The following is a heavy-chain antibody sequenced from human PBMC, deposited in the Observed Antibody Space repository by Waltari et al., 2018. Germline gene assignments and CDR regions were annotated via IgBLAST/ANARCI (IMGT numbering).Heavy chain of an antibody. CDR3: VKASGVVMWSPDYYFDY. CDR2: IKWYTTRK. V-gene: IGHV3-9*01. CDR1: GFTFDECA. J-gene: IGHJ4*02. D-gene: IGHD2-15*01. Sequence: EVQLVESGGGLVQPGRSLRLSCAAYGFTFDECAIHWIGEAPGKSLERVAAIKWYTTRKNYADSVKRRFTISRYNAKNTVERQMNSRVREDTALDSCVKASGVVMWSPDYYFDYWGQGTLVTVSS.